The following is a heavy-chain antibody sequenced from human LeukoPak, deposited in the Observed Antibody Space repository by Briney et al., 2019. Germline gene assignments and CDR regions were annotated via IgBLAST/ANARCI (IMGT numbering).Heavy chain of an antibody. CDR2: ISGSGGST. CDR1: GFTFSSYA. CDR3: AKSTYSGYDFGPFDY. J-gene: IGHJ4*02. D-gene: IGHD5-12*01. Sequence: GGSLRLSCAASGFTFSSYAMSWVRQAPGKGLEWVSAISGSGGSTYYADSVKGRFTISRDNSKNTLYLQMNSLGAEDTAVYYCAKSTYSGYDFGPFDYWGQGTLVTVSS. V-gene: IGHV3-23*01.